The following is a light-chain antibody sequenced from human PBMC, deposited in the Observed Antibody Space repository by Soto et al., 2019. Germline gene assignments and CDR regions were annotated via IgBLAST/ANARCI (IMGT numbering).Light chain of an antibody. J-gene: IGLJ1*01. CDR2: DTN. V-gene: IGLV7-46*01. CDR1: TGAVTSGHY. Sequence: QAVVTQEPSLTVSPGGTVTLTCGSSTGAVTSGHYPYWFQQKPGQAPRTLIYDTNKKHFWTPARFSGSLLGDKAALTLSGARPEDEADCYCLLSDSGARPYVFGTGTKVTVL. CDR3: LLSDSGARPYV.